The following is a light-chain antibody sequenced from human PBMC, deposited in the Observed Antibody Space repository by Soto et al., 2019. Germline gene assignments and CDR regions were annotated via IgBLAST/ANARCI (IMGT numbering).Light chain of an antibody. CDR1: QSISSY. J-gene: IGKJ4*01. Sequence: DIQMTQSPSSLSASVGDRVTITCRASQSISSYLNWYQQKPGKAPKLLIYAASSLQSGVPSRFSVSGSRTDFTLTIRSLKPEDFATDYCQQSYSTPLTFGGGTKVEIK. CDR3: QQSYSTPLT. CDR2: AAS. V-gene: IGKV1-39*01.